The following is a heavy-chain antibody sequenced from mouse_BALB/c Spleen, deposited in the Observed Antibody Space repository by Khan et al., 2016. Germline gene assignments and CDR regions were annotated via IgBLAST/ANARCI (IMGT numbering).Heavy chain of an antibody. CDR3: TIGDYYGSGY. CDR1: GYSITSGYS. CDR2: IHYSGST. Sequence: QLEESGPDLVKPSQSLSLTCTVTGYSITSGYSWHWIRQFRGNKLEWMAYIHYSGSTNYNPSLKSRISITGDTSKHKFFIQLISETTEDTATYYCTIGDYYGSGYWGQGTTLTVSS. V-gene: IGHV3-1*02. J-gene: IGHJ2*01. D-gene: IGHD1-1*01.